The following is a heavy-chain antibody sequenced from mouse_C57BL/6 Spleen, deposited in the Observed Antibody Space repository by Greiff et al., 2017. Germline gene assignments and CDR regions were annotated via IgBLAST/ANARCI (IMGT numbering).Heavy chain of an antibody. CDR1: GYSFTSYY. CDR2: ISYSGST. D-gene: IGHD2-5*01. Sequence: VQLKQSGPGLAKPSPTLSLTCSVTGYSFTSYYWNWIRKFPGNKLEYMGYISYSGSTYYNPSLKSRISITRDTSKNPYYLQLHSVTTEDTATYYCARYRSNYWYFDVWGTGTTVTVSS. V-gene: IGHV3-8*01. J-gene: IGHJ1*03. CDR3: ARYRSNYWYFDV.